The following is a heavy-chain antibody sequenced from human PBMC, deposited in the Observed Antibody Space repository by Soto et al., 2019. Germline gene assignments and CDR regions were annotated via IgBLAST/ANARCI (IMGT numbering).Heavy chain of an antibody. Sequence: QVQLQESGPGLVKPSQTLSLTCTVSGGSISSGDYYWSWIRQPPGKGLEWIGYIYYSGSTYYNPSLKSRVTISVDTSKNQCSLKLSSVTAADTAVDYCARGGDTAMVSIGWFDPWGQGTLVTVSS. CDR2: IYYSGST. V-gene: IGHV4-30-4*01. CDR3: ARGGDTAMVSIGWFDP. CDR1: GGSISSGDYY. D-gene: IGHD5-18*01. J-gene: IGHJ5*02.